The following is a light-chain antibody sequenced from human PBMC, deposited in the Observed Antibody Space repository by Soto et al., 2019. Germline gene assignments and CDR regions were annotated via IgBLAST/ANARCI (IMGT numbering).Light chain of an antibody. CDR2: DGS. Sequence: EIVLTQSPATLSLSPGERATLSCRASQSIISYLAWDQQKPGQAPRLLIYDGSNRATGIPARFSGSGSGTDFTLTISSLEPEDFAVYYCQQRYNWPPITFGQGTRLEIK. V-gene: IGKV3-11*01. CDR1: QSIISY. J-gene: IGKJ5*01. CDR3: QQRYNWPPIT.